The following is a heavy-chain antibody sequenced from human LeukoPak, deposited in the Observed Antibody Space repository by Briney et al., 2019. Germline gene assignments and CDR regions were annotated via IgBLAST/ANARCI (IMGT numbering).Heavy chain of an antibody. J-gene: IGHJ6*02. V-gene: IGHV3-30-3*01. CDR1: GFTFSGYP. Sequence: PGKSLRLSCAASGFTFSGYPIHWVRQAPGKGLEWVAVISYDGSNKYCADSVKGRFTISRDNSKNTLYLQMNSLRAEDTAVYYCARDEGYCSRTSCYGASKGMDGWGQGTAVIVSS. CDR3: ARDEGYCSRTSCYGASKGMDG. D-gene: IGHD2-2*01. CDR2: ISYDGSNK.